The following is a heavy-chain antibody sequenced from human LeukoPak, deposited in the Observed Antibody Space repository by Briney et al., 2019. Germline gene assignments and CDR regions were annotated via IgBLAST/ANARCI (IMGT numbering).Heavy chain of an antibody. CDR1: GFTFKYYA. V-gene: IGHV3-23*01. D-gene: IGHD3-10*02. CDR3: AELGITMIGGV. CDR2: ISGSGSGGST. J-gene: IGHJ6*04. Sequence: GGSLRLSCAASGFTFKYYAMNWVRQAPGKGLEWVSAISGSGSGGSTYYADSVKGRFTISRDNSKNTLYLQMNSLRAEDTAVYYCAELGITMIGGVWGKGTTVTISS.